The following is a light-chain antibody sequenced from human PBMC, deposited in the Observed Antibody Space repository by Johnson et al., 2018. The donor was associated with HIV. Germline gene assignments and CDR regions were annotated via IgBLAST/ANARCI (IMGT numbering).Light chain of an antibody. CDR1: SSNLGNNY. V-gene: IGLV1-51*01. CDR3: GTWDSSLSAYV. Sequence: QSMLTQPHSVSAAPGQKVTISCSGSSSNLGNNYVSWYQQLPGTAPKLLIYDNNKRPSGIPDRFSGSKSGTSATLGITGLQTGDEADYYCGTWDSSLSAYVFGTGTKVTVL. J-gene: IGLJ1*01. CDR2: DNN.